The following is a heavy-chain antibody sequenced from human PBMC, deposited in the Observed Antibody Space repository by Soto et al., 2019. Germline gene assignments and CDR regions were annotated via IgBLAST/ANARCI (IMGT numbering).Heavy chain of an antibody. D-gene: IGHD5-12*01. CDR3: ARVYSGPDGYKVFDY. J-gene: IGHJ4*02. CDR1: GYTFTSYA. Sequence: VASVKVSCKASGYTFTSYAMHWVRQAPGQRLEWMGWINAGNGNTKYSQKFQGRVTITRDTSASTAYMELSSLRSEDTAVYYCARVYSGPDGYKVFDYWGQGTLVTVSS. CDR2: INAGNGNT. V-gene: IGHV1-3*01.